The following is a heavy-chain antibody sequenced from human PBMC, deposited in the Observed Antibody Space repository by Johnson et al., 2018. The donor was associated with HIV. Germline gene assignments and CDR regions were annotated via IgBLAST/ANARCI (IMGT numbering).Heavy chain of an antibody. CDR3: AREGRRDAFDI. Sequence: QVQLVESGGGVVQPGRSLRLSCAASGFTFSSYAMHWVRKAPGKGLEWVTVISYDGSNKYYADSVKGRFTISRDNSKNTLYLQMNSLRAEDTAVYYCAREGRRDAFDIWGQGTMVTVSS. CDR2: ISYDGSNK. V-gene: IGHV3-30-3*01. CDR1: GFTFSSYA. J-gene: IGHJ3*02.